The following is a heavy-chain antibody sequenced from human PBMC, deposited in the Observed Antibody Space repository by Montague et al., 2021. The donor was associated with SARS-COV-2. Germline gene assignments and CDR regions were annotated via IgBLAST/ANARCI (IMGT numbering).Heavy chain of an antibody. CDR2: ISSSTNII. CDR3: AKDLVLRAARPDALDV. D-gene: IGHD6-6*01. Sequence: SLRLSCAASGFTFSSYSVNWVRQAPGKGPEWISYISSSTNIIYYADSVKGRFTISRDNARNSLYLQMNSLRVDDTAVYYCAKDLVLRAARPDALDVWGQGTAVTVSS. J-gene: IGHJ3*01. V-gene: IGHV3-48*04. CDR1: GFTFSSYS.